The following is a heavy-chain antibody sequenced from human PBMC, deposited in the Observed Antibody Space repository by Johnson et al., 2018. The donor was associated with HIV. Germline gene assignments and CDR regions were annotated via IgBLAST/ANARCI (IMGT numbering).Heavy chain of an antibody. Sequence: VQLVESGGGLVQPGGSLRLSCAASGFTVSRYYMNCVRQAPGKGLEWVSVIYSGGDTYYAVSVTGRFTISRDNSTNTLYLQMNSLRAEDTAVYYCAREAVPRGLQAAFGGAFDIWGQGTMVTVAA. CDR2: IYSGGDT. D-gene: IGHD6-13*01. CDR3: AREAVPRGLQAAFGGAFDI. J-gene: IGHJ3*02. CDR1: GFTVSRYY. V-gene: IGHV3-66*01.